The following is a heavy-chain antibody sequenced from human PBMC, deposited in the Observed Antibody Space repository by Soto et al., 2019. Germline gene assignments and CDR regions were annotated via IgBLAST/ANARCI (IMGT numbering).Heavy chain of an antibody. D-gene: IGHD6-19*01. V-gene: IGHV4-59*01. CDR3: ARDRWAVAGHSDY. Sequence: QVQLQESGPGLVKPSETLSLTCTVSGGSISSYYWSWIRQPPGKGLEWIGYIYYSGSTNYNPSLKSRVTISVDTSKIQFSLKLRSVTAADTAVYYCARDRWAVAGHSDYWGQGTLVTVSS. CDR1: GGSISSYY. J-gene: IGHJ4*02. CDR2: IYYSGST.